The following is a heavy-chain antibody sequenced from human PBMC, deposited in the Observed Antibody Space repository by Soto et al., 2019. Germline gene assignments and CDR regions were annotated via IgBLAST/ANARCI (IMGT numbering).Heavy chain of an antibody. V-gene: IGHV4-31*03. Sequence: QVQLQESGPGLVKPSQTLSLTCTVSGGSISSGGYYWSWIRQHPGKGLEWIGYIYYSGSTYYNPSLKSRVTISVDPSKNQFSLKLSSVTAADTAVYYCARDRVVGASPNYYRMDVWGQGTTVTVSS. CDR1: GGSISSGGYY. CDR2: IYYSGST. J-gene: IGHJ6*02. CDR3: ARDRVVGASPNYYRMDV. D-gene: IGHD1-26*01.